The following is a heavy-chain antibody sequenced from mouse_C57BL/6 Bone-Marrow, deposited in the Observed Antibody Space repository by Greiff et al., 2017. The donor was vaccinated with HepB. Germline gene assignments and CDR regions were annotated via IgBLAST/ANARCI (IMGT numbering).Heavy chain of an antibody. Sequence: VQLQQSGTVLARPGASVKMSCKPSGYTFTSYWMHWVKQRPGQGLEWIGAIYPGNSDTSYNQKFKGKAKLTAVTSASTAYMELSSLTNEDSAVYYCTGLYYGYDYYAMDYWGQGTSVTVSS. CDR1: GYTFTSYW. CDR3: TGLYYGYDYYAMDY. D-gene: IGHD2-2*01. CDR2: IYPGNSDT. J-gene: IGHJ4*01. V-gene: IGHV1-5*01.